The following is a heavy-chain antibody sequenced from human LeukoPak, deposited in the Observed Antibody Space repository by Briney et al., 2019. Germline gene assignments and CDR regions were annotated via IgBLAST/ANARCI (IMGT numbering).Heavy chain of an antibody. CDR3: ARATVTDYYYYYMDV. Sequence: ASVKVSCQASGYTFTSYYMHWVRQAPGQGLEWMGIINPSGGSTSYAQKFQGRVTMTRDMSTSTVYMELSSLRSEDTAVYYCARATVTDYYYYYMDVWGKGTTVTISS. D-gene: IGHD4-17*01. CDR1: GYTFTSYY. J-gene: IGHJ6*03. CDR2: INPSGGST. V-gene: IGHV1-46*01.